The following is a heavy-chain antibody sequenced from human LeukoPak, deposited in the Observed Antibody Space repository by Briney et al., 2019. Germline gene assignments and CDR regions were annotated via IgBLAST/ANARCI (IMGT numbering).Heavy chain of an antibody. D-gene: IGHD1-1*01. V-gene: IGHV3-30*02. CDR2: IRYDGSNK. Sequence: GGSLRLSCAASGFTFSSYGMHWVRQAPGKGLEWVAFIRYDGSNKYYADSVKGRFTISRDNSKNTLYLQMNSLRAEDTAVYYCAKRPKGRPDDYYFDYWGQGTLVTVSS. CDR3: AKRPKGRPDDYYFDY. CDR1: GFTFSSYG. J-gene: IGHJ4*02.